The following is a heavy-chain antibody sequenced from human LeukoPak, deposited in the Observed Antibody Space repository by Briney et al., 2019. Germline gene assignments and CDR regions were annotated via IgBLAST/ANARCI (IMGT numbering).Heavy chain of an antibody. D-gene: IGHD4-23*01. CDR2: IIPILGIA. V-gene: IGHV1-69*02. CDR3: ARYDDYGGLNWFDP. Sequence: SVKVSCKASGGTFSSYTISWVRQAPGQGLEWMGRIIPILGIANYAQKFQGRVAITADKSTSTAYMELSSLRSEDTAVYYCARYDDYGGLNWFDPWGQGTLVTVSS. CDR1: GGTFSSYT. J-gene: IGHJ5*02.